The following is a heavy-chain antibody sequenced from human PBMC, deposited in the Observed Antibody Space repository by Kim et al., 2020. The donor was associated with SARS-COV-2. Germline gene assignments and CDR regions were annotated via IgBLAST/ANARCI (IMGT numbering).Heavy chain of an antibody. J-gene: IGHJ4*02. Sequence: NPSLKSRVTISVDTSKNQFSLKLRSVTAADTAVYYCARGGGYYGSGRLLDWGQGTLVTVSS. CDR3: ARGGGYYGSGRLLD. V-gene: IGHV4-34*01. D-gene: IGHD3-10*01.